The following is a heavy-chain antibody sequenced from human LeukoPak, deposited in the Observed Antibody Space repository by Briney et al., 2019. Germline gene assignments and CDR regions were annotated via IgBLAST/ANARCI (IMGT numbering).Heavy chain of an antibody. J-gene: IGHJ4*02. CDR3: AKIRAMVRGVMGYFDY. CDR2: ISGSGGST. CDR1: GFTFSSYA. D-gene: IGHD3-10*01. Sequence: GGSLRLSCAASGFTFSSYAMSWVRQAPGKGLEWVSAISGSGGSTYYADSVKGRFTISRDNSKNTLYLQMNSLRAEDTAVYYCAKIRAMVRGVMGYFDYWGQGTLVTVSS. V-gene: IGHV3-23*01.